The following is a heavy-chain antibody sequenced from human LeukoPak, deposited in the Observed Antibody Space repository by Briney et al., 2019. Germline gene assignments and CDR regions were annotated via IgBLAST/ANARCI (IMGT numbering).Heavy chain of an antibody. CDR3: ARGVVPAANLLDY. D-gene: IGHD2-2*01. CDR2: IYYSGST. CDR1: GGSISSSSYY. J-gene: IGHJ4*02. V-gene: IGHV4-61*05. Sequence: SETLSLTCSVSGGSISSSSYYWGWIRQPPGKGLEWIGYIYYSGSTNYNPSLKSRVTISVDTSKNQFSLKLSSVTAADTAVYYCARGVVPAANLLDYWGQGTLVTVSS.